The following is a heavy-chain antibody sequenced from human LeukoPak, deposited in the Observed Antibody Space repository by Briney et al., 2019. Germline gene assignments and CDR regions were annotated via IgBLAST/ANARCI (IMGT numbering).Heavy chain of an antibody. CDR2: IRYDGSNK. J-gene: IGHJ4*02. D-gene: IGHD3-10*01. CDR1: GFTFSSYG. V-gene: IGHV3-30*02. Sequence: GGSLRLSCAASGFTFSSYGMHWVRQAPGKGLEWVAFIRYDGSNKYYADSVKGRFTISRDNSKNTLYLQMNSLRAEDTAVYYCATHRGDWSAYYFDYWGQGTLVTVSS. CDR3: ATHRGDWSAYYFDY.